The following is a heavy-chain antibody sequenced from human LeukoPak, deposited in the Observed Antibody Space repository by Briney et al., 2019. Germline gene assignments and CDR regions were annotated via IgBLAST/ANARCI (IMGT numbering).Heavy chain of an antibody. CDR2: INHSRST. CDR1: GGSFSGYY. Sequence: SETLSLTCAVYGGSFSGYYWSWIRQPPGKGLEWIGEINHSRSTNYNPSLKSRVTISVDTSKNQFSLKLSSVTAADTAVYYCARLRWSQGFDYWGQGTLVTVSS. J-gene: IGHJ4*02. CDR3: ARLRWSQGFDY. V-gene: IGHV4-34*01. D-gene: IGHD4-23*01.